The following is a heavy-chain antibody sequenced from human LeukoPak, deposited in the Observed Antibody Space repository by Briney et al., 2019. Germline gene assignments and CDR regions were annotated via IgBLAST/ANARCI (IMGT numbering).Heavy chain of an antibody. CDR1: GYSFTSYW. CDR3: ARTDYTYYDSSGYCFDY. D-gene: IGHD3-22*01. V-gene: IGHV5-51*01. J-gene: IGHJ4*02. Sequence: GASLKISCKGSGYSFTSYWIGWVRQMPGKGLEWMGIIYPGDSDTRYSPSFQGQVTISADKSISTAYLQWSSLKASDTAMYYCARTDYTYYDSSGYCFDYWGQGTLVTVSS. CDR2: IYPGDSDT.